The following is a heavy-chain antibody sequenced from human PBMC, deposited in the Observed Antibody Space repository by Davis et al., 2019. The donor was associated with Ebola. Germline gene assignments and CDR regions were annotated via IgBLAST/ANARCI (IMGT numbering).Heavy chain of an antibody. D-gene: IGHD7-27*01. CDR3: ARETGDGGGMDV. Sequence: ASVKVSCKASGYTFTSYYMHWVRQAPGQGLEWMGVINPSGGSTTYEQKFQGRVTMTRDTSTRTVYMVLRSLESEDTAVYYCARETGDGGGMDVWGKGTTVTVSS. CDR2: INPSGGST. CDR1: GYTFTSYY. V-gene: IGHV1-46*01. J-gene: IGHJ6*04.